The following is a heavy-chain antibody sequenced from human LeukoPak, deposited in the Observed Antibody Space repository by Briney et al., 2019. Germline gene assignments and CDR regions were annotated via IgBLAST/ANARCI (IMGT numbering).Heavy chain of an antibody. Sequence: PGGSLRLSCAASGFTFSNYAMNWVRRAPGKGLEWVSGISGSGGSTYYADSVRGRFTISRDNSKNTLYLQMNSLTAEDTAVYYCARGKTYYYDSTAYPFDYWGQGTLVSVSS. D-gene: IGHD3-22*01. CDR1: GFTFSNYA. J-gene: IGHJ4*02. V-gene: IGHV3-23*01. CDR2: ISGSGGST. CDR3: ARGKTYYYDSTAYPFDY.